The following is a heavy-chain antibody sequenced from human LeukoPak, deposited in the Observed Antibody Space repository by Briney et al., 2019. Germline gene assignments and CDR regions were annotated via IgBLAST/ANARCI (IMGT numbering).Heavy chain of an antibody. CDR1: GGSFSGYY. J-gene: IGHJ4*02. CDR3: ARSSDYHFDY. Sequence: SETLSLTCAVYGGSFSGYYWSWIRQPPGKGLEWIGEINHSGSTNYNPSLKSRVTISVDTSKNQFSLKLSSVTAADTAVYYCARSSDYHFDYWGQGTLVTVSS. CDR2: INHSGST. V-gene: IGHV4-34*01. D-gene: IGHD4-17*01.